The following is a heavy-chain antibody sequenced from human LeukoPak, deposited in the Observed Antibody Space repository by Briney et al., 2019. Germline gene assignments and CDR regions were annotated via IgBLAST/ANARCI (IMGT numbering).Heavy chain of an antibody. D-gene: IGHD5-18*01. CDR1: GFTFSSYW. J-gene: IGHJ4*02. CDR2: IKEDGSEK. Sequence: GGSLRLSCAASGFTFSSYWMNWVRQAPGKGLEWVADIKEDGSEKFYGDSVKGRFTISRDNAKNSLYLQMNSLRAEDTAMYYCTRQYTYGYEEFDLWGQGTLVTVSS. V-gene: IGHV3-7*01. CDR3: TRQYTYGYEEFDL.